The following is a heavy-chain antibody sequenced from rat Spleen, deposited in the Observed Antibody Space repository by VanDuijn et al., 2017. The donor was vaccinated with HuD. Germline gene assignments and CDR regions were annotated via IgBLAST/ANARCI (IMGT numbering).Heavy chain of an antibody. J-gene: IGHJ2*01. CDR1: GFSLTDYH. D-gene: IGHD1-5*01. CDR3: AREPYSYNPFDY. Sequence: QVQLRESGPGLVQPSQTLSLTCTVSGFSLTDYHVHWFRQPPGKGLEWMAVMWSGGDTSYNSTLKSRLTISRDTSQSQVFLKMSSLQTEDTATYYCAREPYSYNPFDYWGQGFMVTVSS. CDR2: MWSGGDT. V-gene: IGHV2-32*01.